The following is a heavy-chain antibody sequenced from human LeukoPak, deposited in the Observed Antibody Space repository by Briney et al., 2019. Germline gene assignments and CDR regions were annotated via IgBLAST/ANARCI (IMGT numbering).Heavy chain of an antibody. J-gene: IGHJ4*02. V-gene: IGHV1-2*02. D-gene: IGHD3-10*01. CDR2: INPNSGGT. CDR3: ARVSGSYPNSYFDY. Sequence: GASVKVSCKASGYTFTGYYMHWVRQAPGQGLEWMGWINPNSGGTNYAQKFQGRVTMTRDTSISTAYMELSRLRSDDTAVYYCARVSGSYPNSYFDYWGQGTLVTVSS. CDR1: GYTFTGYY.